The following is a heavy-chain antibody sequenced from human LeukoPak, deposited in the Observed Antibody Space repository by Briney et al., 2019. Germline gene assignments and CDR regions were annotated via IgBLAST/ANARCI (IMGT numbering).Heavy chain of an antibody. CDR2: ISGSGGST. D-gene: IGHD6-13*01. CDR3: AKLSSSWDRVNVHWFDP. V-gene: IGHV3-23*01. Sequence: GGSLRLSCAASGFTFSSYAMSWVRQAPGKGLEWVSAISGSGGSTYYADSVKGRFTISRDNSKNTLYLQMNSLRAEDTAVYYCAKLSSSWDRVNVHWFDPWGQGTPVTVSS. J-gene: IGHJ5*02. CDR1: GFTFSSYA.